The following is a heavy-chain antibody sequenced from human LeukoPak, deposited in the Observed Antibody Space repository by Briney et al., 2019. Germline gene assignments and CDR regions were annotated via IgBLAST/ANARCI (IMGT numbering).Heavy chain of an antibody. V-gene: IGHV5-51*01. Sequence: GESLKISCKGSGYSFSTYWIGWVRQMPGKGLEWMAIIYPGDSDTRYSPSFQGQVTISADKSISTAYLQWSSLKASDTAMYYCARRGYRSGANAFDIWGQGTMVTVSS. CDR3: ARRGYRSGANAFDI. D-gene: IGHD6-19*01. J-gene: IGHJ3*02. CDR2: IYPGDSDT. CDR1: GYSFSTYW.